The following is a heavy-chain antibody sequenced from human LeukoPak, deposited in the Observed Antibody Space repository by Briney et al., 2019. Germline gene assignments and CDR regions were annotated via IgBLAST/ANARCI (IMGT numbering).Heavy chain of an antibody. D-gene: IGHD5-18*01. V-gene: IGHV3-23*01. CDR1: GFTFSSYA. J-gene: IGHJ6*03. CDR3: AKGSRPGYSYGPREYYYYMDV. CDR2: IRGSGDRT. Sequence: HPGGSLRLSCAASGFTFSSYAMSWVRQAPGKGLEWVSAIRGSGDRTHYADSVKGRFTISRDNSKNTLYLQVNSLRAEDTAVYYCAKGSRPGYSYGPREYYYYMDVWGKGTTVTVSS.